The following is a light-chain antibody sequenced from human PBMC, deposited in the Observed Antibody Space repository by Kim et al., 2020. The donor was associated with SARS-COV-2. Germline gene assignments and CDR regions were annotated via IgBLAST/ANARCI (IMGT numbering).Light chain of an antibody. CDR3: QQYNSIAYT. J-gene: IGKJ2*01. V-gene: IGKV1-5*03. CDR2: KAS. Sequence: DIQMTQSPSTLSASVGDRVTITCRASQSISSWLAWYQQKPGKAPKLLIYKASSLESGVPSRFSGSGSGTEFTLTISSLQPDDFATYYCQQYNSIAYTFGQGTKLEI. CDR1: QSISSW.